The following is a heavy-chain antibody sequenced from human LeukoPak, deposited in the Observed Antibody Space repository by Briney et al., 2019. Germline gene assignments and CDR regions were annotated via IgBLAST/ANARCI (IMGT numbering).Heavy chain of an antibody. J-gene: IGHJ5*02. Sequence: QPGGSLRLSCVASGFTFSSHAMSWVRQAPGKGLEWVSTISGSGGSTYYADSVKGRFTISRDNSKNTLYLQMNSLRAEDTAVYYCAKDVVRVSSKGWFDPWGQGTLVSVSS. D-gene: IGHD6-6*01. CDR3: AKDVVRVSSKGWFDP. CDR1: GFTFSSHA. CDR2: ISGSGGST. V-gene: IGHV3-23*01.